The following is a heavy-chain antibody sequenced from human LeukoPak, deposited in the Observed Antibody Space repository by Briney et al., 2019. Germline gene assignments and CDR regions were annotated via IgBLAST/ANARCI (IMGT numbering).Heavy chain of an antibody. CDR2: IIPIFGTA. CDR1: XXSSYX. Sequence: XXSSYXISWVRQAPGQGLEWMGGIIPIFGTANYAQKFQGRVTITADESTSTAYMELSSLRSEDTAVYYCARDPHSYSSSWYFDYWGQGTLVTVSS. CDR3: ARDPHSYSSSWYFDY. V-gene: IGHV1-69*01. D-gene: IGHD6-13*01. J-gene: IGHJ4*02.